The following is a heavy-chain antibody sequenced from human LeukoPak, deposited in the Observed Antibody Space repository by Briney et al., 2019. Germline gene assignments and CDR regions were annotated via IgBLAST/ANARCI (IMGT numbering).Heavy chain of an antibody. CDR2: IYYSGST. Sequence: SETLSLTCTVSGVSISSYYWSWIRQPPGKGLEWIGYIYYSGSTNYNPSLKSRVTISVDTSKNQFPLKLSSVTAADTAVYYCARNKVGELLADYWGQGTLVTVSS. CDR3: ARNKVGELLADY. V-gene: IGHV4-59*01. D-gene: IGHD3-10*01. J-gene: IGHJ4*02. CDR1: GVSISSYY.